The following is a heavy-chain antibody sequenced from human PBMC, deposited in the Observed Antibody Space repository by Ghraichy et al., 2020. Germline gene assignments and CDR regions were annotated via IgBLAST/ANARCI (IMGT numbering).Heavy chain of an antibody. CDR3: ARQKGMPGRLGYPLLDP. CDR2: VTYSGST. J-gene: IGHJ5*02. V-gene: IGHV4-39*01. CDR1: GASISSSNYY. Sequence: SETLSLTCTVSGASISSSNYYWDWIRQPPGKGLEWIGSVTYSGSTYYNPSLKSRVTMSVDTSKNQFSLNLSSVTAADTAVYYCARQKGMPGRLGYPLLDPWGQGTLVTVSS. D-gene: IGHD6-13*01.